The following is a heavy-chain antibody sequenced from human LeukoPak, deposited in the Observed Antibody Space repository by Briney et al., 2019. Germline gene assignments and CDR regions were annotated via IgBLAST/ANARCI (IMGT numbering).Heavy chain of an antibody. CDR3: AQDRCTGGSCYDPYNWFDP. V-gene: IGHV4-39*07. D-gene: IGHD2-15*01. J-gene: IGHJ5*02. Sequence: KPSETLSLTCTVSGGSISSSSYYWGWIRQPPGKGLEWIGSIYYSGSTYYNPSLKSRVTISVDTSKNQFSLKLSSVTAADTAVYYCAQDRCTGGSCYDPYNWFDPWGQGALVTVSS. CDR2: IYYSGST. CDR1: GGSISSSSYY.